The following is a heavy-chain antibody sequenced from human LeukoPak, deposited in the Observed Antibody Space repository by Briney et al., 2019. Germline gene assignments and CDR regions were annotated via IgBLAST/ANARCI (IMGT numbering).Heavy chain of an antibody. Sequence: GGSLRLSCAASEFTFSHHWMTWVRQAPGKGLELVANIKQDGSETYYVDSVKGRFTISRDNAKNSLDMQMNSLRPEDTALYHCAKEVDCPSDCLFFHSWGQGTLVTVSS. J-gene: IGHJ4*02. CDR3: AKEVDCPSDCLFFHS. D-gene: IGHD2-21*02. CDR2: IKQDGSET. V-gene: IGHV3-7*03. CDR1: EFTFSHHW.